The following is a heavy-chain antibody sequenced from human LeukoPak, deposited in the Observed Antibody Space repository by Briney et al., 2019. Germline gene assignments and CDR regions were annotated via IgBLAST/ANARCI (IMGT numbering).Heavy chain of an antibody. CDR3: ARIQYGYGPFDY. V-gene: IGHV4-59*01. CDR1: GGSISSSY. Sequence: PSETLSLTCTVSGGSISSSYWSWIRQPPGKGLECIAYISYTGSTNYNPSLKSRLTISVDTSKNQFSLKLNSVTAADTAMYYCARIQYGYGPFDYWGQGTLVTVSS. CDR2: ISYTGST. J-gene: IGHJ4*02. D-gene: IGHD5-18*01.